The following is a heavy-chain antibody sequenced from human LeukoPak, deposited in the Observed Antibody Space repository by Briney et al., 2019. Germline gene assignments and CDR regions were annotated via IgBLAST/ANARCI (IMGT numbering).Heavy chain of an antibody. CDR1: GGSISSYY. CDR2: IYYSGST. Sequence: PSETLSLTCTVSGGSISSYYWSWIRQPPGKGLEWVGYIYYSGSTNYNPSLKSRVTISVDTSKNQFSLELSSVTAADTAVYCCARGIRNWFDPWGQGTLVTVSS. CDR3: ARGIRNWFDP. J-gene: IGHJ5*02. D-gene: IGHD2/OR15-2a*01. V-gene: IGHV4-59*01.